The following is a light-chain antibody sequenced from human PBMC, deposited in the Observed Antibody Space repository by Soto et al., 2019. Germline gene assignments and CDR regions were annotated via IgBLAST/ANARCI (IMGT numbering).Light chain of an antibody. V-gene: IGKV3-20*01. CDR1: QSVSKNY. J-gene: IGKJ1*01. Sequence: EIVLTQSPGTPSLSPGERATLSCGASQSVSKNYLAWYQQKPGHAPRLLIYGASNRATGIPDRFSGSGSGTDFTLTISRLEPEDFAVYYCQQYGSSGAFGQGTKVDIK. CDR2: GAS. CDR3: QQYGSSGA.